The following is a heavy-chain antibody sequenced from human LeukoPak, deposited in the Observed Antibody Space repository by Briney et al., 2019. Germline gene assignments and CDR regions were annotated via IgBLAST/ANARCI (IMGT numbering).Heavy chain of an antibody. CDR2: INHSGYT. J-gene: IGHJ4*03. Sequence: PSETLSLTCAVSGVSFNDYYWSWVRQTPGKGLEWIGGINHSGYTNDNPSLKSRVTLSIDKSRKQFSLNLRSVTDADTGVYYCTGMTTSHDYWGHGTL. CDR1: GVSFNDYY. V-gene: IGHV4-34*01. D-gene: IGHD4-17*01. CDR3: TGMTTSHDY.